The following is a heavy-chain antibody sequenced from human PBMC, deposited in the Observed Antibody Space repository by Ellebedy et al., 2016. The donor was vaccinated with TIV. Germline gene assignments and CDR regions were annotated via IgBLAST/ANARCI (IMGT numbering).Heavy chain of an antibody. J-gene: IGHJ4*02. V-gene: IGHV1-69*13. CDR2: IIPIFGTA. CDR1: GGTFSSYA. D-gene: IGHD3-22*01. Sequence: SVKVSXXASGGTFSSYAISWVRQAPGQGLEWMGGIIPIFGTANYAQKFQGRVTITADESTSTAYMELSSLRSEDTAVYYCATVIYDSSGYYYGGHYWGQGTLVTVSS. CDR3: ATVIYDSSGYYYGGHY.